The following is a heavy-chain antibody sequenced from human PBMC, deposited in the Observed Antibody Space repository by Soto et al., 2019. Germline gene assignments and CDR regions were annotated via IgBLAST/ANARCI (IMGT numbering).Heavy chain of an antibody. CDR1: GYTFTSYD. CDR2: MNPNSGNT. Sequence: GASVKVSCKASGYTFTSYDINWVRQATGQGLEWMGWMNPNSGNTGYAQKFQGRVTMTRNTSISTAYMELSSLRSEDTAVYYCAIEIMITFGGVLVGFDPWGQGTLVTVSS. V-gene: IGHV1-8*01. J-gene: IGHJ5*02. CDR3: AIEIMITFGGVLVGFDP. D-gene: IGHD3-16*02.